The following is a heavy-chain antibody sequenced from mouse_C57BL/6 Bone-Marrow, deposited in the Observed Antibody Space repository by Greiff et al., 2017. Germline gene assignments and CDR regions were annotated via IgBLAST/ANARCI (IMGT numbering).Heavy chain of an antibody. CDR2: IYPSDSET. D-gene: IGHD2-4*01. CDR1: GYTFTSYW. Sequence: VQLQQPGAELVRPGSSVKLSCKASGYTFTSYWMDWVKQRPGQGLELIGNIYPSDSETHYNQKFKDKATLTVDQSSSTAYMQLSSLTSEDSAVYYCAIYYDYAWFAYWGQGTLVTVSA. J-gene: IGHJ3*01. V-gene: IGHV1-61*01. CDR3: AIYYDYAWFAY.